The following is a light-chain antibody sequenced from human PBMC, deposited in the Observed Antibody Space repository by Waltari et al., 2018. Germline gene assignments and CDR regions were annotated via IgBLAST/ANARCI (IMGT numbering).Light chain of an antibody. J-gene: IGKJ2*01. CDR1: RTVFFSSNNKDF. CDR2: WAS. V-gene: IGKV4-1*01. Sequence: DIVMTQSPDSLAVSLGERATINCRSSRTVFFSSNNKDFLSWYQQRPGQPPKLLIYWASTRESGVPDRFSGSGSGTNFTLTINGLQAEDVVVYYCQQFYITPQTFGQGTRVEIK. CDR3: QQFYITPQT.